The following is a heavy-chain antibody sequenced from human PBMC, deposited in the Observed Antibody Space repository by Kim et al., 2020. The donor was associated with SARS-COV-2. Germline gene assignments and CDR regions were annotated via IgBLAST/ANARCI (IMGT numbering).Heavy chain of an antibody. Sequence: YAQKLQGRVTMTTDTSTSTAYMELRSLRSDDTAVYYCARGHSTSSGWYDYWGQGTLVTVSS. V-gene: IGHV1-18*01. D-gene: IGHD6-19*01. J-gene: IGHJ4*02. CDR3: ARGHSTSSGWYDY.